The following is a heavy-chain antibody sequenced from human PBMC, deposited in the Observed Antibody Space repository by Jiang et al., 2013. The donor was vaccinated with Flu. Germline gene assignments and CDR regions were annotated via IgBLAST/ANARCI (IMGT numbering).Heavy chain of an antibody. CDR3: ARMGTGTTTNSFDY. D-gene: IGHD1-7*01. CDR1: GFSLSTSGMR. J-gene: IGHJ4*02. Sequence: KPTQTLTLTCTFSGFSLSTSGMRVSWIRQPPGKALEWLARIDWDDDKFYSTSLKTRLTISKDTSKNQVVLTMTNMDPVDTATYYCARMGTGTTTNSFDYWGQGTLVTVSS. V-gene: IGHV2-70*04. CDR2: IDWDDDK.